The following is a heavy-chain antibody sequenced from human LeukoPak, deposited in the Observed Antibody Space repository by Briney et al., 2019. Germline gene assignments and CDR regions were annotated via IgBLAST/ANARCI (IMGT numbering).Heavy chain of an antibody. CDR3: ARHAGGISATGTRPFDY. D-gene: IGHD6-13*01. V-gene: IGHV4-39*01. CDR1: GASFSSSTYY. J-gene: IGHJ4*02. Sequence: PSETLSLTCTVSGASFSSSTYYWGWIRQPPGKGLEWIGSIYYSGSTYYNPSLKSRVTMSVDTSKNQFSLKLSSVTAADTAVYYCARHAGGISATGTRPFDYWGQGTLVTVSS. CDR2: IYYSGST.